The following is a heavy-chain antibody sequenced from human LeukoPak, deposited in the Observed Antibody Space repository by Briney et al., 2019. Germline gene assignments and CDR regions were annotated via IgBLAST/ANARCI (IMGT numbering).Heavy chain of an antibody. J-gene: IGHJ4*02. CDR2: INTNTGET. V-gene: IGHV1-2*02. CDR1: GYTFIDYY. D-gene: IGHD3-22*01. CDR3: ARELAYYYDSSGREDY. Sequence: ASVKVSCKASGYTFIDYYMNWVRQAPGQGLEWMGWINTNTGETNYAQKFQGRVTMTRDTSISTAYMELSRLRSDDTAVYYCARELAYYYDSSGREDYWGQGTLVTVSS.